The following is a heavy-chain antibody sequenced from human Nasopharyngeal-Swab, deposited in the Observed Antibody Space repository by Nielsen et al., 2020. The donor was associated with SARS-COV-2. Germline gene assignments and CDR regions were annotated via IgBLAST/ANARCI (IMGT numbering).Heavy chain of an antibody. CDR3: ARETYYYDSRPLDY. J-gene: IGHJ4*02. Sequence: SETLSLTCTVSGGSISHYYWSWIRQPAGKGLEWIGRIYTSGSTNYNPSLKSRVTMSVDTSKNQFSLKLSSVTAADTAVYYCARETYYYDSRPLDYWGQGTLVTVSS. D-gene: IGHD3-22*01. CDR2: IYTSGST. CDR1: GGSISHYY. V-gene: IGHV4-4*07.